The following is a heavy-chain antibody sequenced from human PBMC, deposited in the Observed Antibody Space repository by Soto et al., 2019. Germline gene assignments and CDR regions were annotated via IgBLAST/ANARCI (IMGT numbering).Heavy chain of an antibody. Sequence: PSETLSLTCTVSGGSISSGGYYWIWIRHHPGKGLEWIGYIYYSGSTYYNPSLKSRVTISVDTSKNQFSLKLSSVTAADTAVYYCAQGITMVRGVIGYYGMDVWGQGTTVTVSS. CDR2: IYYSGST. V-gene: IGHV4-31*03. CDR1: GGSISSGGYY. D-gene: IGHD3-10*01. CDR3: AQGITMVRGVIGYYGMDV. J-gene: IGHJ6*02.